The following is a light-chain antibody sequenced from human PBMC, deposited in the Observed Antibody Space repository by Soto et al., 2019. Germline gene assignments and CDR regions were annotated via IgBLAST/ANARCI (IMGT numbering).Light chain of an antibody. CDR3: QQYNNWPRT. Sequence: IALTQSPGTLSLSPGERATLSCGASQSVSSSYLAWYQQKPGQAPRLLIYGASSRATGIPARFSGSGSGTEFTLTISSLQSEDFAVYYCQQYNNWPRTFGQGTKVDIK. V-gene: IGKV3-15*01. J-gene: IGKJ1*01. CDR1: QSVSSS. CDR2: GAS.